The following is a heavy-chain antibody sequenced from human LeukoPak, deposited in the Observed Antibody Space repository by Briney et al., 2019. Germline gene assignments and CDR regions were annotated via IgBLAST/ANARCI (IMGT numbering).Heavy chain of an antibody. V-gene: IGHV4-59*01. Sequence: SETLSLTCTVSGGSISSYYWSWIRQPPGKGLEWIGYIYYSGSTNYNPSLKSRVTISVDTSKNQFSLKLSSVTAADTAVYYCARGRTPDYYDSSGYQRRFDYWGQGTLVTVSS. CDR1: GGSISSYY. J-gene: IGHJ4*02. CDR3: ARGRTPDYYDSSGYQRRFDY. CDR2: IYYSGST. D-gene: IGHD3-22*01.